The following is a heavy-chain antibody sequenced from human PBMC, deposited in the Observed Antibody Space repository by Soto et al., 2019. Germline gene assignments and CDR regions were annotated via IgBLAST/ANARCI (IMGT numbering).Heavy chain of an antibody. V-gene: IGHV3-48*01. CDR1: GRTFSSRS. Sequence: PLGCRRLSFAASGRTFSSRSLNWVGQAPGKGLEWVSYISSSSSTIYYADSVKGRFTISRDNAKNSLYLQMNSLRAEDTAVYYCARDPVAAAGPSDYWGQAT. CDR3: ARDPVAAAGPSDY. CDR2: ISSSSSTI. D-gene: IGHD6-13*01. J-gene: IGHJ4*02.